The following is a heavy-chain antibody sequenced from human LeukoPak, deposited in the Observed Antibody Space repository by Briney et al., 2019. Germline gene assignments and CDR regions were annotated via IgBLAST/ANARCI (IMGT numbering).Heavy chain of an antibody. Sequence: SETLSLTCAVYAGSFSGYYWSWIRQPPGKGLEWIGEINHSGSTNYNPSLKSRVTISVDTSKNQFSLKLSSVTAADTAVYYCARATPGIAVAGKVADYWGQGTLVTVSS. CDR2: INHSGST. CDR3: ARATPGIAVAGKVADY. D-gene: IGHD6-19*01. CDR1: AGSFSGYY. V-gene: IGHV4-34*01. J-gene: IGHJ4*02.